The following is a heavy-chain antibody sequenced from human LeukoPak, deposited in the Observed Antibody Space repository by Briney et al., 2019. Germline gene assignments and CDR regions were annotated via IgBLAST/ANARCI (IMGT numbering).Heavy chain of an antibody. V-gene: IGHV3-33*01. D-gene: IGHD2-2*02. CDR2: IWYDGSNK. J-gene: IGHJ4*02. CDR1: GFTFSSYG. CDR3: ARDPAYCSSTSCYTFDY. Sequence: GGSLRLSCAASGFTFSSYGMHWVRQAPGKGLEWVAVIWYDGSNKYYADSVKGRFTISRDNSKNTLYLQMNSLRAEDTAVYYCARDPAYCSSTSCYTFDYWGQGTLVTVSS.